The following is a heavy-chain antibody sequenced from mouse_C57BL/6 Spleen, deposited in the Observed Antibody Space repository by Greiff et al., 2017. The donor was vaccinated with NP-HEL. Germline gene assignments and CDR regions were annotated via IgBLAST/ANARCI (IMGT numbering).Heavy chain of an antibody. CDR1: GFTFSSYG. J-gene: IGHJ4*01. V-gene: IGHV5-6*01. D-gene: IGHD2-2*01. CDR3: ARHRRVMVTTKGYYYAMDY. Sequence: EVKVVESGGDLVKPGGSLKLSCAASGFTFSSYGMSWVRQTPDKRLEWVATISSGGSYTYYPASVKGRFTLSRDNAKNTLYLQMSRLKSEDTAMYYCARHRRVMVTTKGYYYAMDYWGKGTSVTVSS. CDR2: ISSGGSYT.